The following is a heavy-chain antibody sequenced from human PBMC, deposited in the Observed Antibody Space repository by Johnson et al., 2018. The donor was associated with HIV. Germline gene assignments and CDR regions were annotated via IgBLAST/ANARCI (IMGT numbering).Heavy chain of an antibody. Sequence: QMMLVESGGGVVQSGGSLRLSCTASGFTFSNYGIHWVRQTPGKGLEWVAVMSTDGSITYFADSVKGRFTISRNNSKNTLYLQMNSLKTEDTALYSCTRHGGYDPRGYVGAFDIWGQGTMVTVSS. D-gene: IGHD5-12*01. CDR3: TRHGGYDPRGYVGAFDI. CDR2: MSTDGSIT. J-gene: IGHJ3*02. CDR1: GFTFSNYG. V-gene: IGHV3-30*19.